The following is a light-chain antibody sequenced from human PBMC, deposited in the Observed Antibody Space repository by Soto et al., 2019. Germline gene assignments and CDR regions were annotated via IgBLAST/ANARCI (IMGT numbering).Light chain of an antibody. CDR1: QSVLSSSNNLNY. J-gene: IGKJ1*01. V-gene: IGKV4-1*01. CDR2: WAS. Sequence: DIVMTQSPDSLAVSLGERATINCRSSQSVLSSSNNLNYLAWYPQKPGQPPKLLLHWASTRESGVPDRLSGSGSGTEFTLTISSLQAEDVAVYYCQQYYSIPPTFGQGTKVEIK. CDR3: QQYYSIPPT.